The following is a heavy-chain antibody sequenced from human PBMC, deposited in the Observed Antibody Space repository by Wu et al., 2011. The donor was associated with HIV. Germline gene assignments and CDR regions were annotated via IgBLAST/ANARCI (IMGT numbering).Heavy chain of an antibody. J-gene: IGHJ4*02. Sequence: QVQLVQSGAEVKKPGASVKVSCKASGDTFTGYYIHWVRQAPGQGLEWMGWINPNSGGTNYAQNFQGRVTMTRDTSISTAYMQLSRLTSDDTAVYYCARGGDRGDSGDYVDFDFWGQGTLVTVSS. V-gene: IGHV1-2*02. D-gene: IGHD4-17*01. CDR3: ARGGDRGDSGDYVDFDF. CDR1: GDTFTGYY. CDR2: INPNSGGT.